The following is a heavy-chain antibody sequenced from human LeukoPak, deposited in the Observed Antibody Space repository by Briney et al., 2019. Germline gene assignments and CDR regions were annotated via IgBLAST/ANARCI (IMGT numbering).Heavy chain of an antibody. Sequence: PSETLSLTCAVHGGPFSGYCWSWIRQSPGMGLEWVGDINHSGSTNYNPSLKSRVTISVDTSSNQFSLKLSSVTAADTAVYYCARRVVAGFYYYYYMDVWGKGTTVTISS. CDR3: ARRVVAGFYYYYYMDV. D-gene: IGHD6-19*01. J-gene: IGHJ6*03. CDR2: INHSGST. V-gene: IGHV4-34*01. CDR1: GGPFSGYC.